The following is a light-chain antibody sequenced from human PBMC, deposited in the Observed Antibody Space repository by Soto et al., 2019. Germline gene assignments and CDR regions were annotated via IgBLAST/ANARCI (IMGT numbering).Light chain of an antibody. CDR1: QNLSRN. J-gene: IGKJ2*01. V-gene: IGKV3-15*01. CDR2: YAS. CDR3: EQDNKWPHT. Sequence: EMVMTQSPATLSVSPGERATLSCRASQNLSRNLAWYQQQPGQAPRLLIFYASTRDTGIPASFSGSGSGTDFTLVISGFQSEDVAVSYCEQDNKWPHTSGKGTKLEIE.